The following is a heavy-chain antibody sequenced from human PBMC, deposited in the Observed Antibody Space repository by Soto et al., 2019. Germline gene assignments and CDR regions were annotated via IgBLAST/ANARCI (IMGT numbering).Heavy chain of an antibody. Sequence: GTSVEVSSKERGVGQASCSVRCVRPARGQRLEWIGWIVVGSGNTNYAQKFQERVTITRDMSTSTAYMELSSLRSEDTAVYYCAAGAEWIQLCLRSWGHGTLVTVSS. CDR3: AAGAEWIQLCLRS. CDR2: IVVGSGNT. CDR1: GVGQASCS. D-gene: IGHD5-18*01. J-gene: IGHJ5*01. V-gene: IGHV1-58*01.